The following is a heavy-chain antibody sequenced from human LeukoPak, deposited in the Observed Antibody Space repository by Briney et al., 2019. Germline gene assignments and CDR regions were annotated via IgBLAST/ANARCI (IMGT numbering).Heavy chain of an antibody. CDR2: IKPDGSET. Sequence: RPGGSLRLSCVASGFPFKGYWMTWDRQSPGKGLDWVANIKPDGSETNYLDSVKGRFTISRDNARDSLFLEMNNLRVDDTAVYYCARDGGELWPLDEWGQGILVTVSS. CDR1: GFPFKGYW. D-gene: IGHD3-10*01. CDR3: ARDGGELWPLDE. J-gene: IGHJ4*02. V-gene: IGHV3-7*01.